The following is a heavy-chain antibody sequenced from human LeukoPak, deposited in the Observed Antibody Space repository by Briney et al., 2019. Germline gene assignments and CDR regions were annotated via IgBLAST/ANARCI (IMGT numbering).Heavy chain of an antibody. J-gene: IGHJ4*02. CDR3: AKDVGDSLAGPWFFQF. CDR2: ISGHTGDT. D-gene: IGHD3-16*01. V-gene: IGHV1-18*01. Sequence: GASVKVSCKASGYTFTGYCVHWVRQAPGQGLEWMGWISGHTGDTHYAKRFQGRLTLTTDTSTSVAYLELSTLRSDDTALYFCAKDVGDSLAGPWFFQFWGQGTLVTLSS. CDR1: GYTFTGYC.